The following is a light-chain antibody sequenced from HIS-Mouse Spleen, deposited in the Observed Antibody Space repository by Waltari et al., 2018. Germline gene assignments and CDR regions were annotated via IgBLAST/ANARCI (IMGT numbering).Light chain of an antibody. Sequence: QSALTQPRSVSGSPGQAATTSCTGTSSDVGGSNYHPWSQQHPGNAPKLMCYDVSKRPSGVPVRFSASTSGNTASLTISGLQAEDEADYYCCSYAGSYTVFGGGTKLTVL. CDR3: CSYAGSYTV. CDR2: DVS. V-gene: IGLV2-11*01. J-gene: IGLJ2*01. CDR1: SSDVGGSNY.